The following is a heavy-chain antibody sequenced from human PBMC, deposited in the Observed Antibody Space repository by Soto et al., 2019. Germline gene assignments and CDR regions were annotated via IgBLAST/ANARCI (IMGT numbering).Heavy chain of an antibody. CDR1: GGTFSSYA. D-gene: IGHD3-10*01. CDR3: ARGITMVRGVPDAFDI. V-gene: IGHV1-69*06. CDR2: IIPIFGTA. Sequence: SVEVSCKASGGTFSSYAISWVQQAPGQGLEWMGGIIPIFGTANYAQKFQGRVTVTADKSTSTAYMELSSLRSEDTAVYYCARGITMVRGVPDAFDIWGQGTMVTVSS. J-gene: IGHJ3*02.